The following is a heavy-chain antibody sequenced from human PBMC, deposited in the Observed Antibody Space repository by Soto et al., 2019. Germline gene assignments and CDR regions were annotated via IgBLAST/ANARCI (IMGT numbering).Heavy chain of an antibody. V-gene: IGHV3-23*01. CDR2: ISGSGGST. J-gene: IGHJ3*02. D-gene: IGHD6-13*01. CDR1: GFTFSSYA. CDR3: VTEPRSSYDAFDI. Sequence: GGSLRLSCAASGFTFSSYAMSWVRQAPGKGLEWVSAISGSGGSTYYADSVKGRFTISRDNSKNTLYLQMNSLRAEDTAVYYCVTEPRSSYDAFDIWGQGTMVTVSS.